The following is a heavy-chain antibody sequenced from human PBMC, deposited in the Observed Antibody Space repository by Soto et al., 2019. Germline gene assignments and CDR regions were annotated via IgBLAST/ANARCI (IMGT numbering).Heavy chain of an antibody. CDR2: IWYDGSNK. Sequence: GGSLRLSCAASGFTFSSYGMHWVRQAPGKGLEWVAVIWYDGSNKYYADSVKGRFTISRDNSKNTLYLQMNSLRAEDTAVYYCARDGRNYYDSSGRDAFDIWGQGTMVTVSS. J-gene: IGHJ3*02. D-gene: IGHD3-22*01. CDR1: GFTFSSYG. V-gene: IGHV3-33*01. CDR3: ARDGRNYYDSSGRDAFDI.